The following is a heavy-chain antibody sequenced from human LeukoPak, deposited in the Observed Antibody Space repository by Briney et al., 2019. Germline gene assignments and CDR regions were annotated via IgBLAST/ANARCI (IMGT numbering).Heavy chain of an antibody. Sequence: GGSLRLSCAASGNYWMHWVRQAPGKGLEWVSVIYSGGPTYYADSVKGRFTISRDNSKNTVYLQMNSLRGEDTAVYFCARGWVVATGGFDMWGQGTMVTVSS. CDR3: ARGWVVATGGFDM. CDR1: GNYW. D-gene: IGHD2-8*02. V-gene: IGHV3-53*01. CDR2: IYSGGPT. J-gene: IGHJ3*02.